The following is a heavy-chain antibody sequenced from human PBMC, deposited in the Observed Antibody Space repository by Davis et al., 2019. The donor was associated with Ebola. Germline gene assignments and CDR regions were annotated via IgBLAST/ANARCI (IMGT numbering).Heavy chain of an antibody. CDR2: ISGSGGST. CDR1: GFTFSSYA. J-gene: IGHJ4*02. D-gene: IGHD6-13*01. CDR3: AKLVTNVYSSTQRKDFDY. V-gene: IGHV3-23*01. Sequence: GGSLRLSCAASGFTFSSYAMSWVRQAPGKGLEWVSAISGSGGSTYYADSVKGRFTISRDNSKNTLYLQMNSLRAEDTAVYYCAKLVTNVYSSTQRKDFDYWGQGTLVTVSS.